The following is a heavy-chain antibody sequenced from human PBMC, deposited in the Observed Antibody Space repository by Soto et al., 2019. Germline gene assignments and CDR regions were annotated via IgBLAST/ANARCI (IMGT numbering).Heavy chain of an antibody. CDR2: VYYSGGT. J-gene: IGHJ3*02. CDR3: ARGNDWKSSTFDI. V-gene: IGHV4-59*11. CDR1: GGSLTDHY. D-gene: IGHD2-21*01. Sequence: QVQLQESGPGLVKPSETLSLTCTVAGGSLTDHYWNWFRQSPGKGLHWIGYVYYSGGTNYTPSLNSGVSRSVNTSRNQFSLNLRSVTAADTAVYYCARGNDWKSSTFDIWGQGTMVSVSS.